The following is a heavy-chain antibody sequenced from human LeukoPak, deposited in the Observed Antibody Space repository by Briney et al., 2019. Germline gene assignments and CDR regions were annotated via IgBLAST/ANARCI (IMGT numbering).Heavy chain of an antibody. CDR3: VRHDGRGGATMGALDS. V-gene: IGHV4-34*01. D-gene: IGHD5-12*01. J-gene: IGHJ4*02. CDR2: INHSGST. Sequence: SETLSLTCAVYGGSFSGYYWSWIRQPPGKGLEWIGEINHSGSTNYNPSLNSRVTISVVTSKNQFSLQLNSVTAADTAVYYCVRHDGRGGATMGALDSWGQGSLVTVTS. CDR1: GGSFSGYY.